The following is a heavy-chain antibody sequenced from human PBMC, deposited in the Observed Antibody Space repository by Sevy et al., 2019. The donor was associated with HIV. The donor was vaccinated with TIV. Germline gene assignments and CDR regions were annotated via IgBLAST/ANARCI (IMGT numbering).Heavy chain of an antibody. CDR2: ISNDGSNM. Sequence: GGSLRLSCAASGFTFRSYAMHWVRQAPGKGLEWVAVISNDGSNMYYADSVKDRFTISTDNSKNTLYLQMNSLGAEDTAVYYCAREFNWNQGYWGQGTLVTVSS. J-gene: IGHJ4*02. CDR1: GFTFRSYA. CDR3: AREFNWNQGY. V-gene: IGHV3-30-3*01. D-gene: IGHD1-20*01.